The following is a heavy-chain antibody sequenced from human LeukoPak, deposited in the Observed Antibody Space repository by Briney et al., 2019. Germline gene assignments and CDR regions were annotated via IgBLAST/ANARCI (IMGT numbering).Heavy chain of an antibody. V-gene: IGHV3-30*03. CDR3: ARHARDGYASGNYYMDV. CDR2: ISYDGSNK. J-gene: IGHJ6*03. D-gene: IGHD5-24*01. Sequence: GGSLRLSCAASGFTFSSYGMHWVRQAPGKGLEWVAVISYDGSNKYYADSVKGRFTISADKSISTAYLQWSSVKASDTAMYYCARHARDGYASGNYYMDVWGKGTTVTVSS. CDR1: GFTFSSYG.